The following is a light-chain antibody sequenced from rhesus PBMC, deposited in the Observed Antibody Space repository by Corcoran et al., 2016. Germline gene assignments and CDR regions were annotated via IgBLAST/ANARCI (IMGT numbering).Light chain of an antibody. V-gene: IGKV2-64*01. J-gene: IGKJ2*01. CDR3: GQGAHLPYT. CDR2: QVS. Sequence: DVVMTQSPLSLSIIPGQPASVSCRSSQSLLHSDGNTYLSWYQQKAGQPPRLLIYQVSSRYSGVPDRFSGSGTVTDFTLKISRVEGEDVGVYDCGQGAHLPYTFGQGTTVEI. CDR1: QSLLHSDGNTY.